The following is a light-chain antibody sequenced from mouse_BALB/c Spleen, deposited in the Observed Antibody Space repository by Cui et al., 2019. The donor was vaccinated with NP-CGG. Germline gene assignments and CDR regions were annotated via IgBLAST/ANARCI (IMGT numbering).Light chain of an antibody. V-gene: IGLV1*01. CDR2: GTN. Sequence: QAVVTQESALTTSPGETVTLTCRSSTGAVIISNYANWVQEKPDHLFTGIIGGTNNRAPGVPARFSGSLIGDKAALTITGAQTEDEAIYFCALWYSNHWVFGGGTKLTVL. CDR3: ALWYSNHWV. CDR1: TGAVIISNY. J-gene: IGLJ1*01.